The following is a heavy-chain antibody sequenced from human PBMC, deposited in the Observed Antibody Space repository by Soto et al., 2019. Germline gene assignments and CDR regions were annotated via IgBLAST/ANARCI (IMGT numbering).Heavy chain of an antibody. CDR1: GFTFSSYA. CDR3: AKDGDKVVVPAAQYFDY. V-gene: IGHV3-23*01. CDR2: ISGSGGST. Sequence: GSLRLSCAASGFTFSSYAMSWVRQAPGKGLEWVSAISGSGGSTYYADSVKGRFTISRDNSKNTLYLQMNSLRAEDTAVYYCAKDGDKVVVPAAQYFDYWGQGTLVTVSS. J-gene: IGHJ4*02. D-gene: IGHD2-2*01.